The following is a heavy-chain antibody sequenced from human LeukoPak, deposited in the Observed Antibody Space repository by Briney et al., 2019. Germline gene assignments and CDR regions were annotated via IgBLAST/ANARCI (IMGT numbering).Heavy chain of an antibody. V-gene: IGHV3-74*01. CDR2: INSDGSST. CDR3: ARDFPPLRFLEWLSNNWFDP. Sequence: PGGSLRLSCAASGFTFSSYWMHWVRQAPGKGLVWVSRINSDGSSTSYADSVKGRFTISRDNAKNTLYLQMNSLRAEDTAVCYCARDFPPLRFLEWLSNNWFDPWGQGTLVTVSS. J-gene: IGHJ5*02. CDR1: GFTFSSYW. D-gene: IGHD3-3*01.